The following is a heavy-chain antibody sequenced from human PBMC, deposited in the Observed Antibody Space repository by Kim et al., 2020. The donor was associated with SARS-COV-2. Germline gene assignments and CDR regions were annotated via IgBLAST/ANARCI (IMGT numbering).Heavy chain of an antibody. J-gene: IGHJ4*02. D-gene: IGHD1-1*01. CDR3: ARDGNFDY. V-gene: IGHV3-33*01. Sequence: GSNKYYADSVKGRFTISRDNSKNTLYLQMNSLRAEDTAVYYCARDGNFDYWGQGTLVTVSS. CDR2: GSNK.